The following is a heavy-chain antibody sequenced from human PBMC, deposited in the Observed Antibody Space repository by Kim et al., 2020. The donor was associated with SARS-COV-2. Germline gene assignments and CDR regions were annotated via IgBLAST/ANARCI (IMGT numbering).Heavy chain of an antibody. CDR3: ATHWALAAPEYCQH. Sequence: AQKFQGRVTMTEDTSTDTAYMELSSLRSEDTAVYYCATHWALAAPEYCQHWGQGTLVTVSS. J-gene: IGHJ1*01. V-gene: IGHV1-24*01. D-gene: IGHD6-13*01.